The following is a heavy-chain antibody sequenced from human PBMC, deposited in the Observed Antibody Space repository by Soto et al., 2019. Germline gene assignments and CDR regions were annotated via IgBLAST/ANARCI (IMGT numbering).Heavy chain of an antibody. CDR2: IWTDGNNR. CDR3: VRGDNWNDAASDY. V-gene: IGHV3-33*01. J-gene: IGHJ4*02. Sequence: QVQLVASGGGVVQPGRSLRLSCAASGFMFSNHGMHWVRQAPGKGLEWVAVIWTDGNNRYYADSVKGRFTISRDNSKNTVYLQMNRVRAEGTAVYYCVRGDNWNDAASDYWGQRTLVTVSS. D-gene: IGHD1-1*01. CDR1: GFMFSNHG.